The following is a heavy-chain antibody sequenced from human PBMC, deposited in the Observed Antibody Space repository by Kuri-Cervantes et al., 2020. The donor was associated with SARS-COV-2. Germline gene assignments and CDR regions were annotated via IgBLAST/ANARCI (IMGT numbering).Heavy chain of an antibody. CDR2: FYYRGST. V-gene: IGHV4-39*01. Sequence: GSLRLSCTVSGASISSSTYYWGWIRQPPGKGLEWIGSFYYRGSTYYNPSLTSRVTISVDTSKNQFSLRLSSVTAADTAVYYCARHTRGYSYGYPEFDYWGQGTLVTVSS. CDR1: GASISSSTYY. CDR3: ARHTRGYSYGYPEFDY. J-gene: IGHJ4*02. D-gene: IGHD5-18*01.